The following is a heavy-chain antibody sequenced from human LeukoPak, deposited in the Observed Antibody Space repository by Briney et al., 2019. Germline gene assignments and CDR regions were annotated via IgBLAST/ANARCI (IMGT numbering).Heavy chain of an antibody. V-gene: IGHV4-34*01. CDR3: ARLAAAGTD. D-gene: IGHD6-13*01. CDR1: GGSFSGYY. Sequence: SETLSLTCAVYGGSFSGYYWSWIRQPPGKGLEWIGEINHSGSTYYNPSLKSRVTISVDTSKNQFSLKLSSVTAADTAVYYCARLAAAGTDWGQGTLVTVSS. J-gene: IGHJ4*02. CDR2: INHSGST.